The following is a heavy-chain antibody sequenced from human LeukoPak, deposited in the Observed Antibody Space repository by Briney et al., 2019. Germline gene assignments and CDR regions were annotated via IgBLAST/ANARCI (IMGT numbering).Heavy chain of an antibody. J-gene: IGHJ3*02. CDR1: GGSFSGYY. Sequence: AETLSLTCAVYGGSFSGYYWSWIRQPPGKGREGIGEINHSGSTSYNPSLTSLVTISVDTSKNQFSLTLSSVTAADTAVYYCARGLQYSYDTGCAFDIWGQGTMVTVSS. D-gene: IGHD3-22*01. V-gene: IGHV4-34*01. CDR3: ARGLQYSYDTGCAFDI. CDR2: INHSGST.